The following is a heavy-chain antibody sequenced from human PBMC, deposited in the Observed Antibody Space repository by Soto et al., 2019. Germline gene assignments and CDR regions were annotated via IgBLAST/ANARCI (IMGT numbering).Heavy chain of an antibody. CDR1: GGSISSGDYY. Sequence: SETLSLTCPVSGGSISSGDYYWSWIRQPPGKGLEWIGYIYYSGSTYYNPSLKSRVTISVDTSKNQFSLKLSSVTAADTAVYYCARGNIVGGYGMDVWGQGTTVTVSS. V-gene: IGHV4-30-4*01. D-gene: IGHD1-26*01. CDR3: ARGNIVGGYGMDV. J-gene: IGHJ6*02. CDR2: IYYSGST.